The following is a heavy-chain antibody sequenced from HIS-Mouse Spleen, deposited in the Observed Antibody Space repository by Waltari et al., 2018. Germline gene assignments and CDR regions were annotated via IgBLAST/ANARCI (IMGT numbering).Heavy chain of an antibody. CDR3: ARGRGYDYVWGSYRYTGYYFDY. J-gene: IGHJ4*02. CDR2: INHSGST. V-gene: IGHV4-34*01. CDR1: GGSFSGYY. D-gene: IGHD3-16*02. Sequence: QVQLQQWGAGLLKPSETLSLTCAVYGGSFSGYYWSWIRQPPGKGLEWIGEINHSGSTNYTPSLKRRVTISVDTSKNQFSLKLSSVTAADTAVYYCARGRGYDYVWGSYRYTGYYFDYWGQGTLVTVSS.